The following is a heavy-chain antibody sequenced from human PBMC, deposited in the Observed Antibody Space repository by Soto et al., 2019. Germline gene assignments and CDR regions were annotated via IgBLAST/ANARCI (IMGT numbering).Heavy chain of an antibody. J-gene: IGHJ4*02. V-gene: IGHV4-30-2*01. Sequence: SGTLSLTCSVFGGAIYSGVYSWSWIRQPPGKGLEWIGYIYHSGSTYYNPSLKSRVTISVDTSKNQFSLKLSSVSAADTAVYYCASKRGNYLDYWGRGALVTVSS. CDR2: IYHSGST. CDR1: GGAIYSGVYS. D-gene: IGHD3-16*01. CDR3: ASKRGNYLDY.